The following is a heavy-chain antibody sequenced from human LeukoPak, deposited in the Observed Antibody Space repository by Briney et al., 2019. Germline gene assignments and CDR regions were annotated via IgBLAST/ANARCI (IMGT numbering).Heavy chain of an antibody. J-gene: IGHJ4*02. D-gene: IGHD2-15*01. CDR3: ARVGSGHFDL. CDR2: IYYSGST. V-gene: IGHV4-59*01. Sequence: PSETLSLTCTVSGGSISSYYWSWIRQPPGKGLEWIGYIYYSGSTNLNPSLKSRITMSIDTSKNQFSLNLSSVTAADTAVYYCARVGSGHFDLWGQGTLVSVSS. CDR1: GGSISSYY.